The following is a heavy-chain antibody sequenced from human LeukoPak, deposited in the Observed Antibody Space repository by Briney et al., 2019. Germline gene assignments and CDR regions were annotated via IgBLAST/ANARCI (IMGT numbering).Heavy chain of an antibody. CDR2: IYTSGST. CDR3: ARDTGYSSRPGDYYYYMDV. D-gene: IGHD6-13*01. J-gene: IGHJ6*03. CDR1: GGSISSGSYY. Sequence: SQTLSLTCTVSGGSISSGSYYWSWIRQPAGKGLEWIGRIYTSGSTNYNPSLKSRVAISVDTSKNQFSLKLSSVTAADTAVYYCARDTGYSSRPGDYYYYMDVWGKGTTVTVSS. V-gene: IGHV4-61*02.